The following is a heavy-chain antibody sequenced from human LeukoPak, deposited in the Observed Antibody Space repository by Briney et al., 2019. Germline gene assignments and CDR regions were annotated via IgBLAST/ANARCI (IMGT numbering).Heavy chain of an antibody. J-gene: IGHJ4*02. Sequence: PGGSLRLSCAASGFTFSSYAMSWVRQAPGKGLEWVSAISGSGGSTYYADSVKGRFTISRDNSKNTLYLQMNSLRAEDTAVYYCAKVPRVVGATYYFDYWGQGTLVTVSS. CDR1: GFTFSSYA. D-gene: IGHD1-26*01. CDR2: ISGSGGST. V-gene: IGHV3-23*01. CDR3: AKVPRVVGATYYFDY.